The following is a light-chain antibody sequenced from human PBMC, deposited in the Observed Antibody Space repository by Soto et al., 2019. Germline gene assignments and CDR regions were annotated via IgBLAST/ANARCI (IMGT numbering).Light chain of an antibody. CDR2: AAS. CDR3: QQFHDDPIT. J-gene: IGKJ5*01. V-gene: IGKV1-9*01. CDR1: QGISNY. Sequence: DIQLTQSPSFLSASVGDRVTISCRASQGISNYLGWYQQKPGQAPKLVINAASTLQSGVPSRFSGSGSGTEFSLTISSLQPADFATDYCQQFHDDPITFGQGTRLEIK.